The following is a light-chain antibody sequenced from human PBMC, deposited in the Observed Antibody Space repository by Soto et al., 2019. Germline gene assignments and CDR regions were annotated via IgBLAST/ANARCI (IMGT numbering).Light chain of an antibody. Sequence: QSALTQPPSASGTPGQRVTISCSGSTSNIGSNTVNWYQQLPGTAPKLLIYSNNQRPSGVPDRFSGSKSGTSASLAISGLQSEDEADYYCSSYTSSSNLVFGNGTKVTVL. V-gene: IGLV1-44*01. CDR2: SNN. CDR3: SSYTSSSNLV. CDR1: TSNIGSNT. J-gene: IGLJ1*01.